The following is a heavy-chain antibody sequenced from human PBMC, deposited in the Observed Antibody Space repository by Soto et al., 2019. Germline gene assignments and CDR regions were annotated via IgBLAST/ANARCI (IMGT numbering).Heavy chain of an antibody. CDR2: INAGNGNT. CDR1: GYTFTSYA. CDR3: ARDQTGKAIAFDY. D-gene: IGHD1-1*01. V-gene: IGHV1-3*01. Sequence: ASVKVSCKASGYTFTSYAMHWVRQAPGQRLEWMGWINAGNGNTKYSQKFQGRVTITRDTSASTAHMELSSLRSEDTAVYYCARDQTGKAIAFDYWGQGTLVTVSS. J-gene: IGHJ4*02.